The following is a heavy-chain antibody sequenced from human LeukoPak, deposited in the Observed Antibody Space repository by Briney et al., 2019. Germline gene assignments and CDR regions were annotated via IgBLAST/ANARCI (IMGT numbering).Heavy chain of an antibody. V-gene: IGHV4-38-2*02. D-gene: IGHD5-12*01. CDR1: GYSISSGYY. CDR3: ARGGYSGLDYRR. Sequence: PSETLSLTCTVSGYSISSGYYWGWIRQPPGKGLEWIGSIYHSGSTYYNPSLKSRVTISVDTSKNQFSLKLSSVTAADTAVYYCARGGYSGLDYRRWGQGTLVTVSS. CDR2: IYHSGST. J-gene: IGHJ4*02.